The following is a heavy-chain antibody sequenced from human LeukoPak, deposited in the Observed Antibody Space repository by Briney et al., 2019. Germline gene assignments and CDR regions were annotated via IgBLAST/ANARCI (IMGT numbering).Heavy chain of an antibody. CDR3: ARVPTAMVSYPLDY. CDR1: GFTFSSYW. V-gene: IGHV3-74*01. CDR2: INSDGSST. D-gene: IGHD5-18*01. Sequence: GGSLRLSCAASGFTFSSYWMHWVRQAPGKGLVWVSRINSDGSSTSYADSVKGRFTISRDNAKNTLYLKMNSLRAEDTAVYYCARVPTAMVSYPLDYWGQGTLVTVSS. J-gene: IGHJ4*02.